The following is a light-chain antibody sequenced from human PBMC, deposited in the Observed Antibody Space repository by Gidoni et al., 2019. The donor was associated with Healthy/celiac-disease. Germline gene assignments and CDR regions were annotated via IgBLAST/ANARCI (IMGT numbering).Light chain of an antibody. CDR1: SLRSYY. CDR2: GKN. Sequence: SSELTQDPAVSVALGQTVRITCQGDSLRSYYASWYQQKPGQAPVLVIYGKNNRPSGIPDRFSGSSSGNTASLTITGAQAEDEADYCCNSRDSSGNPYVFGTGTKVTV. V-gene: IGLV3-19*01. CDR3: NSRDSSGNPYV. J-gene: IGLJ1*01.